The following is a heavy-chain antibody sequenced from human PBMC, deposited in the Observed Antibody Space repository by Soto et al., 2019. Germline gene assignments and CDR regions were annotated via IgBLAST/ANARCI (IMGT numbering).Heavy chain of an antibody. CDR2: IYYSGST. D-gene: IGHD3-3*01. V-gene: IGHV4-59*01. CDR1: SGSMSGYY. J-gene: IGHJ3*02. CDR3: ARAGDYDFWSGYSNDAFDI. Sequence: SETLSLTCTVSSGSMSGYYWNWIRQPPGKGLEWIGCIYYSGSTNYNPSLKSRVTISVDTSKNQFSLKLSSVTAADTAVYYCARAGDYDFWSGYSNDAFDIWGQGTMVTVSS.